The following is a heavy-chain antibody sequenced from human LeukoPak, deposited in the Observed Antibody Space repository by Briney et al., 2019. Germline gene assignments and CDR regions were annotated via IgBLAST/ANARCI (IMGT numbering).Heavy chain of an antibody. CDR1: GFTFSSYS. CDR3: ARDRRLYYYGSGIKTT. J-gene: IGHJ4*02. CDR2: ISSSSSYI. D-gene: IGHD3-10*01. V-gene: IGHV3-21*01. Sequence: GGSLRLSCAASGFTFSSYSMNWVRQAPGKGLEWVSCISSSSSYIYYADSVKGRFTISRDNAKNSLYLQMNSLRAEDTAVYYCARDRRLYYYGSGIKTTWGQGTLDTVSS.